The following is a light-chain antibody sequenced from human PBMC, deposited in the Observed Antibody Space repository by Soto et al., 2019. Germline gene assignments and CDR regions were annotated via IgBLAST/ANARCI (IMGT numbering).Light chain of an antibody. CDR2: GAS. CDR1: QTVSSAY. V-gene: IGKV3-20*01. J-gene: IGKJ2*01. CDR3: QQYGSSPLYS. Sequence: PGERATLSCRTSQTVSSAYLAWYKQKPGQAPRLLIYGASSGATGIPDRFSGSGSGTDFTLTINGLEPEDSAVYYCQQYGSSPLYSFGQGTKVDIK.